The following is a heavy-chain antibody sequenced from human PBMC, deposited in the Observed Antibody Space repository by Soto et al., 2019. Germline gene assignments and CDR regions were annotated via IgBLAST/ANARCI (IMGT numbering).Heavy chain of an antibody. D-gene: IGHD2-21*02. Sequence: PSETLSLTCTVSGGSISSSSYCWGWIRQPPGKGLEWIGSIYYSGSTYYDPSLKSRVTISVDPSKNQFSLKLSSVTAADTAVYYCARLAYCGVDCYALDYWGQGTLVTVSS. CDR1: GGSISSSSYC. V-gene: IGHV4-39*01. CDR3: ARLAYCGVDCYALDY. CDR2: IYYSGST. J-gene: IGHJ4*02.